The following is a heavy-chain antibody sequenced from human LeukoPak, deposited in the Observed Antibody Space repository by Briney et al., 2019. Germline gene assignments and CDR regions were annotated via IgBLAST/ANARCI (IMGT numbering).Heavy chain of an antibody. V-gene: IGHV4-34*01. D-gene: IGHD5-24*01. CDR1: GGSFSGYY. Sequence: SETLSLTCAVYGGSFSGYYWSWIRQPPGKGLEWIGEINHSGSTNYNPSLKSRVTISVDTSKNQFYLKLSSVTAADTAVYYCARVVEMATIALRYFAYWGRGTLVTVSS. CDR2: INHSGST. CDR3: ARVVEMATIALRYFAY. J-gene: IGHJ4*02.